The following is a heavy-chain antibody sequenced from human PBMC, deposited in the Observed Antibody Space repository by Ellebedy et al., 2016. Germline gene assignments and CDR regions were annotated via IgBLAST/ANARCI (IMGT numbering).Heavy chain of an antibody. CDR3: ARFGCSSTSCYTPDWYFDL. Sequence: ASVKVSCXASGYTFTSYGISWVRQAPGQGLEWMGWISAYNGNTNYAQKLQGRVTMTTDTSTSTAYMELRSLRSDDTAVYYCARFGCSSTSCYTPDWYFDLWGRGTLVTVSS. CDR2: ISAYNGNT. D-gene: IGHD2-2*02. CDR1: GYTFTSYG. V-gene: IGHV1-18*01. J-gene: IGHJ2*01.